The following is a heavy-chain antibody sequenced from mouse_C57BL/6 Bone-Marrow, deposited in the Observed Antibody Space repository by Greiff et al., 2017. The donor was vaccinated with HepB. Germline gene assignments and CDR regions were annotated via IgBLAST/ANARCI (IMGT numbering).Heavy chain of an antibody. D-gene: IGHD1-1*01. CDR2: IHPSDSDT. V-gene: IGHV1-74*01. Sequence: QVQLQQPGAELVKPGASVKVSCKASGYTFTSYWMHWVKQRPGQGLEWIGRIHPSDSDTNYNQKFKGKATLTVDKSSSTAYMQLSCLTSEDSAVYYCAIQFPYYYVSSYFDYWGQGTTLTVSS. CDR3: AIQFPYYYVSSYFDY. CDR1: GYTFTSYW. J-gene: IGHJ2*01.